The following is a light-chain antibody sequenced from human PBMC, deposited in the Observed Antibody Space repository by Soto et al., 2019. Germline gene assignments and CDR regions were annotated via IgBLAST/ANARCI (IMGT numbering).Light chain of an antibody. CDR2: ATS. CDR3: QKYNSAPLT. V-gene: IGKV1-27*01. Sequence: DVQMTQSPSSLSAFVGDRVTITCRASQGIAPYLAWFQQKPGKVPKLLIYATSTLQSGVPSRFSGSGSGTDFTLTVTSLQPEDVRTYYCQKYNSAPLTFGGGTQVDIK. CDR1: QGIAPY. J-gene: IGKJ4*01.